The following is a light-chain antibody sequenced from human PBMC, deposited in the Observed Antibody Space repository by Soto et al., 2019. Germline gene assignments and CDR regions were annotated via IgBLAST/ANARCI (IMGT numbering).Light chain of an antibody. CDR1: QDIGSH. V-gene: IGKV1-33*01. J-gene: IGKJ5*01. CDR2: DAS. Sequence: DIQMTQDQSSLSAAVGDRVTINCRASQDIGSHLAWYQQKPGKAPKLLIYDASKLETGVPSRFSGSGSGTEFTFTISSLQPEDIATYYCQQYDNLPITFGQGTRLEIK. CDR3: QQYDNLPIT.